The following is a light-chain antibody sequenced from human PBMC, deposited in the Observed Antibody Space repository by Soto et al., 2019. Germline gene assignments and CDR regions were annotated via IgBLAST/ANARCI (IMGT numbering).Light chain of an antibody. CDR2: KAS. V-gene: IGKV1-5*03. CDR3: PLSSSSSPP. Sequence: DNEMKSAASALCVYLGDRGTITCLASQPIRFWLAWYQQKPGKAPKILIYKASTLESGVPSRFSGSGSGTEFTLTICSLHPDDFATYCCPLSSSSSPPSAHGTKVDIK. CDR1: QPIRFW. J-gene: IGKJ1*01.